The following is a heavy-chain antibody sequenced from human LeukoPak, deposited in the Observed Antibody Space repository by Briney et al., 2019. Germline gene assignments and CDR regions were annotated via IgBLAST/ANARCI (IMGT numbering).Heavy chain of an antibody. CDR1: GYSISSGYC. CDR3: ARDQIVAIPGVFDY. V-gene: IGHV4-38-2*02. Sequence: SETLSLTCTVSGYSISSGYCWGWIRQPPGKGLEWIGSIYHSGSTYYNPSLKSRVTISVDTSKNQFSLKLSSVTAADTAVYYCARDQIVAIPGVFDYWGQGTLVTVSS. D-gene: IGHD5-12*01. CDR2: IYHSGST. J-gene: IGHJ4*02.